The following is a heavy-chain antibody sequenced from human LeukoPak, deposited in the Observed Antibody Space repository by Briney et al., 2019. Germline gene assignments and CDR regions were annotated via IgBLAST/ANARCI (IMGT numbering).Heavy chain of an antibody. CDR3: AREYEGYCSGGSCFRGTYNWFDP. D-gene: IGHD2-15*01. CDR1: GFPLSDYG. V-gene: IGHV3-30*03. J-gene: IGHJ5*02. Sequence: GGSLRLSCAASGFPLSDYGMYWVRQAPGKGLEWLAVISHDGNNKYYADSVKGRITISRDNSMNTLYLQMNSLRVEDTAVYYCAREYEGYCSGGSCFRGTYNWFDPWGQGTLVTVSS. CDR2: ISHDGNNK.